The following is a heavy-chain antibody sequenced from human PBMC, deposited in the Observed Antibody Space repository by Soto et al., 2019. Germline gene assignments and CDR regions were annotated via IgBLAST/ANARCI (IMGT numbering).Heavy chain of an antibody. J-gene: IGHJ5*02. CDR3: AHVQEDYDFWSGPTVWGKRDWFDP. D-gene: IGHD3-3*01. CDR2: IYWDDDK. CDR1: GFSLSTSGVG. V-gene: IGHV2-5*02. Sequence: ESGPTLVKPTQTLTLTCTFSGFSLSTSGVGVGWIRQPPGKALEWLALIYWDDDKRYSPSLKSRLTITKDTSKNQVVLTMTNMDPVDTATYYCAHVQEDYDFWSGPTVWGKRDWFDPWGQGTLVTVAS.